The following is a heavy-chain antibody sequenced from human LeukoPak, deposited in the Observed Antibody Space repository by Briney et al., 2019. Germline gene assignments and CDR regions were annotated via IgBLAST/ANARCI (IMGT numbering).Heavy chain of an antibody. CDR3: AKDSGYYYDSSGRIGYDY. Sequence: GGSLRLSYAASGFTFSSYAMSWVRQAPGKGLEWVAILKPDGSEKYYVDSVKGRFTISRDNAEKAQYLQMNSLRAEDTAVYYCAKDSGYYYDSSGRIGYDYWGQGTLVTVSS. V-gene: IGHV3-7*03. CDR2: LKPDGSEK. J-gene: IGHJ4*02. D-gene: IGHD3-22*01. CDR1: GFTFSSYA.